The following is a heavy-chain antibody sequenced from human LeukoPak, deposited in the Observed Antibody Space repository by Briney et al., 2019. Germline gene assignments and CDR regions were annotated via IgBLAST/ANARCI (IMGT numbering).Heavy chain of an antibody. Sequence: SETLSLTCAVYGESFSGYYWSWIRQPPGKGLTWIGEINHSGTTNYNPSLKSRVTISLDTSKSQFSLMLCSVTAADTAVYYCARGKYDSGGYYLDYWGQGTLVTVSS. J-gene: IGHJ4*02. D-gene: IGHD3-22*01. CDR3: ARGKYDSGGYYLDY. CDR2: INHSGTT. V-gene: IGHV4-34*01. CDR1: GESFSGYY.